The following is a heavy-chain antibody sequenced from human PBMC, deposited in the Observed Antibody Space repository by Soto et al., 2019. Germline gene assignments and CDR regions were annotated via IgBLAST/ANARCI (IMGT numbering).Heavy chain of an antibody. Sequence: GGSLRLSCAASGFTFSNAWMSWVRQAPGKGLEWVGRIKSKTDGGTTDYDAPVKGRFTISRDDSKKTLYLQMNSLKTEDTAVYFCTTDFRAVLRFLEWLSSMDVWGKGTTVTVSS. V-gene: IGHV3-15*01. CDR3: TTDFRAVLRFLEWLSSMDV. D-gene: IGHD3-3*01. CDR1: GFTFSNAW. CDR2: IKSKTDGGTT. J-gene: IGHJ6*03.